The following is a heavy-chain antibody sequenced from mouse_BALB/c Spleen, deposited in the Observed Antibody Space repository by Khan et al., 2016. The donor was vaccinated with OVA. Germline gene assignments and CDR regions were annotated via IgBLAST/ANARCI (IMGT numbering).Heavy chain of an antibody. D-gene: IGHD2-4*01. CDR2: IYPGNVNT. CDR3: TRDDYFVGDAMDY. V-gene: IGHV1S56*01. Sequence: QVRLQQSGPELVKPGASVRISCKASGYAFTTYYIHWVKQRPGQGLEWIGWIYPGNVNTKYNEKFKGKATLTADNSSSTVYMQLISLTSEDSAVYFCTRDDYFVGDAMDYWGQGTSVTVSS. J-gene: IGHJ4*01. CDR1: GYAFTTYY.